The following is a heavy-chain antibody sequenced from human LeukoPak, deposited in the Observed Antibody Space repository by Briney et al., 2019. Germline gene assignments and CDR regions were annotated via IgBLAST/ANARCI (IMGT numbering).Heavy chain of an antibody. CDR2: ISTTGGNT. V-gene: IGHV3-23*01. CDR1: GFNFNNYA. Sequence: GGSLRLSCVASGFNFNNYAMSWVRQAPGKGLEWVSSISTTGGNTYYAHSVKGRFTISRDKSENSMFLQMNGLRAEDTAVYYCAKDAMAGTGTFDYWGQGTLVTVSS. D-gene: IGHD6-19*01. CDR3: AKDAMAGTGTFDY. J-gene: IGHJ4*02.